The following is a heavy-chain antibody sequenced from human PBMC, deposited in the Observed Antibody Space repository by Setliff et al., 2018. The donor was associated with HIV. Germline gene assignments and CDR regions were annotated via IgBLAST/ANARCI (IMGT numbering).Heavy chain of an antibody. Sequence: SETLSLTCTVSGGSISSGSYYWSWIRQPAGKGLEWIGHIYTSESTNYNPSLKSRVTISVDTSKNQFSLKLSSVTAADTAVYYCASLSGYSYGYGGYYLDYWGQGTLVTVSS. D-gene: IGHD5-18*01. J-gene: IGHJ4*02. CDR3: ASLSGYSYGYGGYYLDY. CDR1: GGSISSGSYY. CDR2: IYTSEST. V-gene: IGHV4-61*09.